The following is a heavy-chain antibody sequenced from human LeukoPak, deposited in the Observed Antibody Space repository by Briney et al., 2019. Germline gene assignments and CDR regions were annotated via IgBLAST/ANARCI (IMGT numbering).Heavy chain of an antibody. CDR1: GFTFSSYS. D-gene: IGHD6-6*01. CDR3: AREGGSSSSAHGDY. J-gene: IGHJ4*02. Sequence: GGSLRLSCAASGFTFSSYSMNWVRQAPGKGLEWVSSISSSSSYIYYADSVKGRFTISRDNAKNSLYLQMNSLRAEDTAVYYCAREGGSSSSAHGDYWGQGTLVTVSS. CDR2: ISSSSSYI. V-gene: IGHV3-21*01.